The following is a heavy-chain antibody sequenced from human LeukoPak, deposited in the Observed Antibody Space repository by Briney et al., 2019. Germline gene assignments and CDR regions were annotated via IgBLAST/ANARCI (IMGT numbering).Heavy chain of an antibody. Sequence: PGGSLRLSCAASGFTFSNYEMNWVRQAPGKGLEWVSYISSSGRTIYYADSVRGRFTISRDNAKNSLYPQMNSLRAEDTAVYYCARGRGSYGMDVWGQGTTVTVSS. CDR3: ARGRGSYGMDV. D-gene: IGHD3-16*01. CDR2: ISSSGRTI. CDR1: GFTFSNYE. V-gene: IGHV3-48*03. J-gene: IGHJ6*02.